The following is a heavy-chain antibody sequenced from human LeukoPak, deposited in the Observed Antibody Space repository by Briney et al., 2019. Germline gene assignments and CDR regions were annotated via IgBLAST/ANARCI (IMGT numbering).Heavy chain of an antibody. CDR1: GLSVGDND. CDR3: ARALVGATIGYFDF. Sequence: GGSLRVSCAASGLSVGDNDMNWVRQAPGKGLEWVSVIHSGGNAYYADSVRGRFTISRDSSKYTLYLQMNTLGVEDTAVYYCARALVGATIGYFDFWGQGTLVTVSS. J-gene: IGHJ4*02. D-gene: IGHD1-26*01. V-gene: IGHV3-53*01. CDR2: IHSGGNA.